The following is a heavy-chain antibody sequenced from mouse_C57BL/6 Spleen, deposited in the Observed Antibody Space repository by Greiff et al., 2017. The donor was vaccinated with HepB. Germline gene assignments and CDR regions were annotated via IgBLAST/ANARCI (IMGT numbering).Heavy chain of an antibody. CDR1: GYTFTSYG. CDR3: ARKASYDYDEGAWFAY. CDR2: IYPRSGNT. Sequence: QVQLQQSGAELARPGASVKLSCKASGYTFTSYGISWVKQRTGQGLEWIGEIYPRSGNTYYNEKFKGKATLTADKSSSTAYMELRSLTSEDSAVYFCARKASYDYDEGAWFAYWGQGTLVTVSA. D-gene: IGHD2-4*01. J-gene: IGHJ3*01. V-gene: IGHV1-81*01.